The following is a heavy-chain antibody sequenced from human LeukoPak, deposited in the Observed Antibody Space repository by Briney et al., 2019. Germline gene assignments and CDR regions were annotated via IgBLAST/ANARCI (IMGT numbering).Heavy chain of an antibody. V-gene: IGHV1-69*05. J-gene: IGHJ6*03. D-gene: IGHD6-6*01. CDR3: AVEYSSSIGYYYMDV. CDR2: IIPIFGTA. Sequence: ASVKVSCKASGDTFSSYAISWVRQAPGQGLEWMGGIIPIFGTANYAQKFQGRVTITTDESTSTAYMELSSLRSEDTAVYYCAVEYSSSIGYYYMDVWGKGTTVTVSS. CDR1: GDTFSSYA.